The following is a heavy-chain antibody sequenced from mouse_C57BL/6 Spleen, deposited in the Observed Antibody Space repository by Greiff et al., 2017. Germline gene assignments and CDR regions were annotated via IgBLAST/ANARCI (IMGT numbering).Heavy chain of an antibody. CDR2: IYPGSGNT. D-gene: IGHD4-1*01. J-gene: IGHJ1*03. CDR3: ARGVGRGWYFDV. V-gene: IGHV1-76*01. CDR1: GYTFTDYY. Sequence: LQESGAELVRPGASVKLSCKASGYTFTDYYINWVKQRPGQGLEWIARIYPGSGNTYYNEKFKGKATLTAEKSSSTAYMQLSSLTSEDSAVYFCARGVGRGWYFDVWGTGTTVTVSS.